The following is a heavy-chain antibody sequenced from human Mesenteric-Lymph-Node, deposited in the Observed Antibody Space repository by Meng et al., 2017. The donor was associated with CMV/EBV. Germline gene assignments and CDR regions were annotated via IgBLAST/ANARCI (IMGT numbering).Heavy chain of an antibody. Sequence: QAHLQQVGSGLLKPSETRSLTCDVYGGSFSGSYCGWIRQPSGKGLEWIGEINQSGSTNYNPSLKSRVTISVDTSKNQFSLNLSSVTAADTAVYYCARHQRWLKSEGGFNYWGQGTPVTVSS. CDR1: GGSFSGSY. CDR3: ARHQRWLKSEGGFNY. D-gene: IGHD4-23*01. CDR2: INQSGST. J-gene: IGHJ4*02. V-gene: IGHV4-34*01.